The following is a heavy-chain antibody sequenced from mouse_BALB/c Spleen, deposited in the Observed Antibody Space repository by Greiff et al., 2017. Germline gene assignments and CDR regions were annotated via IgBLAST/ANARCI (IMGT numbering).Heavy chain of an antibody. CDR3: AREEEYYYGRSWFAY. D-gene: IGHD1-1*01. CDR2: IDPSDSET. J-gene: IGHJ3*01. Sequence: QVHVKQSGPQLVRPGASVKISCKASGYSFTSYWMHWVKQRPGQGLEWIGMIDPSDSETRLNQKFKDKATLTVDKSSSTAYMQLSSPTSEDSAVYYCAREEEYYYGRSWFAYWGQGTLVTVSA. V-gene: IGHV1S127*01. CDR1: GYSFTSYW.